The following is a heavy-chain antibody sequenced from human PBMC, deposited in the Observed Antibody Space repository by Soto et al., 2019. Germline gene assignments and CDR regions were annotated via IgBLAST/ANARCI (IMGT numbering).Heavy chain of an antibody. V-gene: IGHV1-46*01. J-gene: IGHJ6*02. CDR2: INPSGGST. D-gene: IGHD3-9*01. CDR3: ARDVYDILTGHNYYYYYGMDV. Sequence: QVQLVQSGAEVKKPGASVKVSCKASGYTFTSYYMHWVRQAPGQGLEWMGIINPSGGSTSYAQKFQGRVTMTRDTSTSTVYMELSSLRSEDTAVYYCARDVYDILTGHNYYYYYGMDVWGQGTTVTVSS. CDR1: GYTFTSYY.